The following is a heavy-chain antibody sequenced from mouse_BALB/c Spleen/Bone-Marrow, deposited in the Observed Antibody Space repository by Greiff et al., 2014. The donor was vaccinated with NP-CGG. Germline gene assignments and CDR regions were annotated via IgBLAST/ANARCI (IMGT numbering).Heavy chain of an antibody. CDR2: IWTGGST. CDR3: ARNHRGYYFDY. J-gene: IGHJ2*01. D-gene: IGHD3-1*01. CDR1: GFSLTTYG. Sequence: VQVVESGPGLVQPSQSLSITCTVSGFSLTTYGVHWVRQSPGKGLEWLGVIWTGGSTDYNAAFISRLNISKDNSKSQVFFEMNSLQTNDTAIYYCARNHRGYYFDYWGQGTTLTVSP. V-gene: IGHV2-2*02.